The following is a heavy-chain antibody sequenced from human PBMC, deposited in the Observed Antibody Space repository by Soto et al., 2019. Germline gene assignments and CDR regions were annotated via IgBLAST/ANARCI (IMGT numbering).Heavy chain of an antibody. J-gene: IGHJ5*02. D-gene: IGHD3-16*01. V-gene: IGHV4-4*07. CDR1: GASIRSYH. CDR3: AKDVSSRRWFDP. CDR2: VQHTGNT. Sequence: PSETLSLTCAVSGASIRSYHWSFLRQPAGKGLEWIGRVQHTGNTNYNPSLKRRVTMSADTSKNQISLKMTSVTAADTAVYFCAKDVSSRRWFDPWGQGVRVTVSS.